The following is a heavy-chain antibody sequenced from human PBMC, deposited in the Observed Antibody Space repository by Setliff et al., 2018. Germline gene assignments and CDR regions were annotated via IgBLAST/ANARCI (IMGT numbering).Heavy chain of an antibody. J-gene: IGHJ6*03. D-gene: IGHD6-19*01. CDR2: IGHTGSI. CDR3: AREQWLDPPGYYYMDV. Sequence: SETLSLTCTVSGGSISSYYWGWIRQPPGKGLEWVGNIGHTGSINYHPSLKSRLTMSIDTSKNQFSLRLNSVTAADMAVYYCAREQWLDPPGYYYMDVWAKGTTVTVSS. CDR1: GGSISSYY. V-gene: IGHV4-59*12.